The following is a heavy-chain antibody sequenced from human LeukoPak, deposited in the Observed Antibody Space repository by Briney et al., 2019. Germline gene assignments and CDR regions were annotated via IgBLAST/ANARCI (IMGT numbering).Heavy chain of an antibody. D-gene: IGHD1-26*01. CDR1: GGTFSSYA. CDR2: ISAYNGVT. V-gene: IGHV1-18*01. CDR3: ARDRSSGIDYSDF. Sequence: ASVKVSCKASGGTFSSYAISWARQAPGQGLEWMGWISAYNGVTDYAQKLQGRVTLTTDASTSIAYMDLRSLRSDDTAVYYCARDRSSGIDYSDFWGQGTLVTVSS. J-gene: IGHJ4*02.